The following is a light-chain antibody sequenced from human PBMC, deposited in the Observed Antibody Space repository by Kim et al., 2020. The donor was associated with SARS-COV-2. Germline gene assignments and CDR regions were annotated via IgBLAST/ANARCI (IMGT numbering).Light chain of an antibody. CDR3: QVWDSSSDHWV. J-gene: IGLJ3*02. CDR1: NIGSKS. Sequence: SYELTQPPSVSVAPGKTARLTCGGNNIGSKSVHWYQQKPGQAPVLVIYYDSDRPSGIPERFSGSNSGNTATLTISRVEAGDEADYYCQVWDSSSDHWVLGGGTKRTV. CDR2: YDS. V-gene: IGLV3-21*04.